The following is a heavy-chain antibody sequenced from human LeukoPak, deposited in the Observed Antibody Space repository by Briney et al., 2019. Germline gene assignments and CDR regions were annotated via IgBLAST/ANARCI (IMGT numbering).Heavy chain of an antibody. CDR3: ARGRSYIVVVPAAIRAFDI. J-gene: IGHJ3*02. V-gene: IGHV4-34*01. Sequence: SETLSLTCAVYGGSFSGYYWSWIRQPPGKGLEWIGEINHSGSTNYNPSLKSRVTISVDTSKNQFSLKLSSVTAADTAVYYCARGRSYIVVVPAAIRAFDIWGQGTMVTVSS. CDR2: INHSGST. CDR1: GGSFSGYY. D-gene: IGHD2-2*02.